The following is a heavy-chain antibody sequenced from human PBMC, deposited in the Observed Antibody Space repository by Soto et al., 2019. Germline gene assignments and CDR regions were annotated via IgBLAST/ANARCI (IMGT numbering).Heavy chain of an antibody. Sequence: QVQLVQSGAEVKQPGSSVKVSCKASGVTFSSYAISWVRQAPGQGLEWMGGIIPIFSTANYAEKFKGRVTITADESTTTAHMKLSMLGSEDTVVYYGAEVSDCGGDCYPGGIDIWGQGTMVTVSS. CDR3: AEVSDCGGDCYPGGIDI. J-gene: IGHJ3*02. D-gene: IGHD2-21*02. CDR1: GVTFSSYA. V-gene: IGHV1-69*01. CDR2: IIPIFSTA.